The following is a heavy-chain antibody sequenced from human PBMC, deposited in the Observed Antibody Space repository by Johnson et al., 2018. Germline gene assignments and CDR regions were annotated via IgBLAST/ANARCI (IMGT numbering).Heavy chain of an antibody. Sequence: QVQLQQWGAGLLKPSETLSLTCAVYGGSFSGYYWSWIRQPPGKGLEWIGEINHSGRTNYNPSLKSRVTISVDTSKNQISLKLSSVTAADTAVYYCALRPHSNHPGEDYYYMDVWGTGTTVTVSS. CDR1: GGSFSGYY. V-gene: IGHV4-34*01. CDR3: ALRPHSNHPGEDYYYMDV. D-gene: IGHD4-11*01. CDR2: INHSGRT. J-gene: IGHJ6*03.